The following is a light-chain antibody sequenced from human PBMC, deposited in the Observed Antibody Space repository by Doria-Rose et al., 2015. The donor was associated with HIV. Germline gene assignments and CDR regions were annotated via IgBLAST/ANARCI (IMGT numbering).Light chain of an antibody. V-gene: IGKV3-20*01. Sequence: WYQHKPGQAPRLLICDATRRATGIPDRFSGSGSGRDFTLTISRLEPEDFAVYYCQQYGTSHETVGPVTKV. J-gene: IGKJ3*01. CDR3: QQYGTSHET. CDR2: DAT.